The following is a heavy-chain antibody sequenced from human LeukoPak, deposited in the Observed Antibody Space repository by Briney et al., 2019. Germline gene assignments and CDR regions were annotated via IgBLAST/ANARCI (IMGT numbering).Heavy chain of an antibody. Sequence: SETLSLTCAVYGGSFSGYYWSWIRQPPGKGLEWIGEINHSGSTNYNPSLKSRVTISVDTSKNQFSLKLSSVTAADTAVYYCARRTGTYYYDSSGYSPWRYYFDYWGQGTLVTVSS. V-gene: IGHV4-34*01. CDR3: ARRTGTYYYDSSGYSPWRYYFDY. CDR1: GGSFSGYY. CDR2: INHSGST. D-gene: IGHD3-22*01. J-gene: IGHJ4*02.